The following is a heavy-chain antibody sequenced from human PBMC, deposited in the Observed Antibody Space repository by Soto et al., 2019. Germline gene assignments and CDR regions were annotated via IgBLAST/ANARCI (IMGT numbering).Heavy chain of an antibody. CDR3: ARAEGYYYYMNV. V-gene: IGHV4-59*08. J-gene: IGHJ6*03. CDR1: GGSISSYY. CDR2: IYYSGST. Sequence: SETLSLTCTVSGGSISSYYWSWIRQPPGKGLEWIGYIYYSGSTNYNPSLKSRVTISVDTSKNQFSLKLSSVTAADTAVYYCARAEGYYYYMNVWGKGTTVTVSS.